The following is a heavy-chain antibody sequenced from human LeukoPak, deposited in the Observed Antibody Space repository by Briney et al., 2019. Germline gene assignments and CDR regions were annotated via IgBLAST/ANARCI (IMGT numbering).Heavy chain of an antibody. Sequence: GGSLRLSCAASGFTFSSYAMSWVRQAPGKGLEWVPAISGSGGSTYYADSVKGRFTISRDNSKNTLYLQMNSLRAEDTAVYYCAKDDGTTVTTGAFDIWDQGTMVTVSS. D-gene: IGHD4-17*01. CDR3: AKDDGTTVTTGAFDI. CDR2: ISGSGGST. J-gene: IGHJ3*02. CDR1: GFTFSSYA. V-gene: IGHV3-23*01.